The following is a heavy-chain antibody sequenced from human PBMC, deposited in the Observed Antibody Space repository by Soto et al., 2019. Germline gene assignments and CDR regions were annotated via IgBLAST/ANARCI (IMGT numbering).Heavy chain of an antibody. Sequence: ASVKVSCKASGYTFTSYDINWVRQATGQGLEWMGWMDPNSGNTGSVQKFQGRVTMTRNTSISTAYMELSSLRSEDTAVYFCAREGFYAGSGKYSYGYSPPRYYGMDVWG. CDR3: AREGFYAGSGKYSYGYSPPRYYGMDV. J-gene: IGHJ6*02. V-gene: IGHV1-8*01. CDR2: MDPNSGNT. D-gene: IGHD5-18*01. CDR1: GYTFTSYD.